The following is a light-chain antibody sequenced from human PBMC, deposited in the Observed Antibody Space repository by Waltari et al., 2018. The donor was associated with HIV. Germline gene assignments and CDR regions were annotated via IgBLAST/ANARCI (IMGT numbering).Light chain of an antibody. V-gene: IGLV2-23*02. CDR3: SSYATGNTYV. CDR2: EVT. J-gene: IGLJ1*01. CDR1: NSDIGKYNL. Sequence: QSALTQPASVSGSPGPSITISCPGTNSDIGKYNLVPWYQQHPGKVPKVLIFEVTTRPSGISHRFSGSKSDNTASLTISGLQAEDEADYYCSSYATGNTYVFGTGTSVTVL.